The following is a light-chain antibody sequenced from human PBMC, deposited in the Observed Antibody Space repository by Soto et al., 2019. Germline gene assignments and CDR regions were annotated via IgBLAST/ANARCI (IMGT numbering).Light chain of an antibody. Sequence: EVVMTQSPATLSVSPGERATLSCRASQFVSTNLAWYQQKPGQAPRLLIYSASTRATGIPARFSGSGSGTEFTLTISSLQSEDSAVYYCQLFNNWPPLIFGGGTKVEIK. V-gene: IGKV3-15*01. CDR1: QFVSTN. CDR3: QLFNNWPPLI. CDR2: SAS. J-gene: IGKJ4*01.